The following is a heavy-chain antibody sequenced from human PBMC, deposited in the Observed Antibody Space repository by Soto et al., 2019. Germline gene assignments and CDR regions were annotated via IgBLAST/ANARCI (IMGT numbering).Heavy chain of an antibody. Sequence: SETLSLTCTVSGASISRYYWSWIRQSPWKGLEWIGYLYNTGSTIYNPSLKSRVTISVDTSKNQFSLKLTSVTAADTAVYYCARDKITGLFDYWGKGTLVT. CDR1: GASISRYY. V-gene: IGHV4-59*12. CDR3: ARDKITGLFDY. CDR2: LYNTGST. D-gene: IGHD2-8*02. J-gene: IGHJ4*02.